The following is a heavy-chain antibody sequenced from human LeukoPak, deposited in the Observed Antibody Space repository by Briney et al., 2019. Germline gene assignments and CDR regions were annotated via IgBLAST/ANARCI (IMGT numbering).Heavy chain of an antibody. CDR1: GGSVSSGSYY. V-gene: IGHV4-61*01. Sequence: SETLSLTCTVSGGSVSSGSYYWSWIRQPPGTGLEWIGYIYYSGSTNYNPSLKSRVTISVDTSKNQFSLKLSSVTAADTAVYYCARGVNDFDYWGQGTLVTVSS. J-gene: IGHJ4*02. CDR2: IYYSGST. CDR3: ARGVNDFDY. D-gene: IGHD3-10*01.